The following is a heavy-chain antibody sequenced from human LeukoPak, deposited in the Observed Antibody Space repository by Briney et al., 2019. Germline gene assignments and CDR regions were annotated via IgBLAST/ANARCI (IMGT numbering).Heavy chain of an antibody. CDR1: GDSLSRYN. CDR2: IFTSGST. D-gene: IGHD3-10*01. J-gene: IGHJ3*02. Sequence: PSETLSLTCTVPGDSLSRYNWSWIRQPARKRLEWIWRIFTSGSTNYNPSLKRRATMSVDTSKNQFYLKLSSVTAADTAVYYCAATMVQGVQRVWDAFDIWGEGTMVTVSS. CDR3: AATMVQGVQRVWDAFDI. V-gene: IGHV4-4*07.